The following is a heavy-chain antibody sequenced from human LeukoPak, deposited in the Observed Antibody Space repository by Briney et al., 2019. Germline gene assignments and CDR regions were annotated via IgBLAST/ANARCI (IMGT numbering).Heavy chain of an antibody. CDR3: ARGPHDYFDY. Sequence: GGSLRLSCAASGFTFSSYEMNWVRQAPGKGLEWVSYISSSGSTIYYADSVKSRFTISRDYAKNSLYLQMNSLRAEDTAVYYCARGPHDYFDYWGQGTLVTVSS. J-gene: IGHJ4*02. CDR1: GFTFSSYE. D-gene: IGHD3-3*01. V-gene: IGHV3-48*03. CDR2: ISSSGSTI.